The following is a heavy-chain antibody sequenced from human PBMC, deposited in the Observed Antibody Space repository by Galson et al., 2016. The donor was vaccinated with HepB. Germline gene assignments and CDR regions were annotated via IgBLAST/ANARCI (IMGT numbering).Heavy chain of an antibody. CDR3: ARDPLLLAPYCSGGSCYSDDGLDI. Sequence: SLRLSCAASGFTFSSYSMNWVRQAPGKGLEWVSYISTSSSTMYYADSVKGRFTISRDNAKNSLYLQMNSLRAEDTAVYYCARDPLLLAPYCSGGSCYSDDGLDIWGQGTMVTVSS. CDR1: GFTFSSYS. J-gene: IGHJ3*02. V-gene: IGHV3-48*04. D-gene: IGHD2-15*01. CDR2: ISTSSSTM.